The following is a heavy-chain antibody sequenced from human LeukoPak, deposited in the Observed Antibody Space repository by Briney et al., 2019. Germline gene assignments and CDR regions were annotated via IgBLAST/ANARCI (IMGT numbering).Heavy chain of an antibody. CDR3: ARARYYYDSSGYYGEYYFDY. Sequence: KSSETLSLTCTVSGGSIRSYYWSWIRQPPGKGLAGIGYIYYSGSTNYNPSLKSRVTISVDTSKNQFSLKLSSVTAADTAVYYCARARYYYDSSGYYGEYYFDYWGQGTLVTVSS. V-gene: IGHV4-59*01. J-gene: IGHJ4*02. CDR1: GGSIRSYY. CDR2: IYYSGST. D-gene: IGHD3-22*01.